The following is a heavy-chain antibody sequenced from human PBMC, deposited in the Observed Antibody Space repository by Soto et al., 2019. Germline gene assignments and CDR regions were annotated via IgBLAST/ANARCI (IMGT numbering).Heavy chain of an antibody. CDR1: GYTITSYA. CDR2: INAGNGNT. Sequence: ASVKVSCKASGYTITSYAMHCGRLAPGQRLEWMGWINAGNGNTKYSQKFQGRVTMTEDTSTDTAYMELSSLRSEDTAVYYCATAMNVVVVRATYPGAFDIWGQGTMVTVSS. J-gene: IGHJ3*02. CDR3: ATAMNVVVVRATYPGAFDI. D-gene: IGHD2-15*01. V-gene: IGHV1-3*01.